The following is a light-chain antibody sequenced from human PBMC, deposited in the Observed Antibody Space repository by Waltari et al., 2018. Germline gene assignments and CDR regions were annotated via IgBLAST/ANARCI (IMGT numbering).Light chain of an antibody. CDR1: RSDIGAFNY. V-gene: IGLV2-14*03. Sequence: QSALIQPASVSGSPGQSITISCAGSRSDIGAFNYVSWYQQHPGKAPKLLINEVTHRPSGISDRFSGSNSGNTASLTISGLQVEDEADYFCCSFTSSNNYIFGSGTTVTVL. J-gene: IGLJ1*01. CDR3: CSFTSSNNYI. CDR2: EVT.